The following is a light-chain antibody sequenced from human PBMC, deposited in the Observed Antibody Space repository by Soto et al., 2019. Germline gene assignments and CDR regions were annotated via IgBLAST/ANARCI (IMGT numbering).Light chain of an antibody. V-gene: IGKV1-39*01. CDR1: QSISSY. Sequence: DIHMTQSPSSLSASVGERFTMTGRASQSISSYLNWYQQKPGKAPKLLIYAASSLQSGVPSRFSGSGSGTDFTLTISSLQPEDFATYYCQQSYSTPRTFGQGTKVDIK. J-gene: IGKJ1*01. CDR2: AAS. CDR3: QQSYSTPRT.